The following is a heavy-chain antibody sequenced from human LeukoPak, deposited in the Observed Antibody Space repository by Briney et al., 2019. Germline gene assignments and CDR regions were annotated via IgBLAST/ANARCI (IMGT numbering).Heavy chain of an antibody. J-gene: IGHJ3*02. V-gene: IGHV1-2*02. CDR3: ATSIVAAFDI. CDR1: GYTFTYYY. D-gene: IGHD3-22*01. Sequence: ASVKVSCKASGYTFTYYYIHWVRQAPGQGLEWMGWINPNSGGTNYAQKFQGRVTMTRDTSISTAYMELSRLRSDDTAVYYCATSIVAAFDIWGQGTMVTVSS. CDR2: INPNSGGT.